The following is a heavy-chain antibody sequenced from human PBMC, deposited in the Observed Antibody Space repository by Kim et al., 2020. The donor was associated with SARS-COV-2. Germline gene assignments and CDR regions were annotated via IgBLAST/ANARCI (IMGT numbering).Heavy chain of an antibody. CDR2: ISGSGGST. Sequence: GGSLRLSCAASGFTFSSYAMSWVRQAPGKGLEWVSAISGSGGSTYYADSVKGRFTISRDNSKNTLYLQMNSLRAEDTAVYYCASARAVDIVATRLDYYYYGMDVWGQGTTVTVSS. V-gene: IGHV3-23*01. D-gene: IGHD5-12*01. CDR1: GFTFSSYA. CDR3: ASARAVDIVATRLDYYYYGMDV. J-gene: IGHJ6*02.